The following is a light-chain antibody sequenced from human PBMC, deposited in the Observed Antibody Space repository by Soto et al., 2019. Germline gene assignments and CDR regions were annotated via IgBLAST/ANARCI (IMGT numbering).Light chain of an antibody. Sequence: QSVLAQPASVSGSPGESITISCTGTSSDVGGYIYVSWFQQHPGKAPKLMVYEVSNRPSGVSGRFSGSKSGNTASLTISGLQAEDEADYYCTSYTTTNTLYVFGTGTKVTVL. CDR3: TSYTTTNTLYV. J-gene: IGLJ1*01. V-gene: IGLV2-14*01. CDR1: SSDVGGYIY. CDR2: EVS.